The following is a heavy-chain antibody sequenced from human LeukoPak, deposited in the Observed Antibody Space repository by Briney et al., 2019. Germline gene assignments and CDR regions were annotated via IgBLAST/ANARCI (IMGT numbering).Heavy chain of an antibody. Sequence: ASVKVSCKASGGTFSSYAISWVRQAPGQGLEWMGGTIPIFGTANYAQKFQGRVTITADESTSTAYMELSSLRSEDTAVYYCARAGGYYDSSGYYFDYWGQGTLVTVSS. CDR1: GGTFSSYA. D-gene: IGHD3-22*01. CDR2: TIPIFGTA. J-gene: IGHJ4*02. CDR3: ARAGGYYDSSGYYFDY. V-gene: IGHV1-69*01.